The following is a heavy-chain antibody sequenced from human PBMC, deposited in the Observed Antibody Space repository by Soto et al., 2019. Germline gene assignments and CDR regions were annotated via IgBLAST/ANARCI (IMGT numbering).Heavy chain of an antibody. CDR1: GGSFSGYY. CDR2: INHSGST. Sequence: ETLSLTCAVYGGSFSGYYWSWIRQPPGKGLEWIGEINHSGSTNYNPSLKSRVTISVDTSKNQFSLKLSSVTAADTAVYYCARKNGYQLPNYYYYMDVWGKGTTVTVSS. CDR3: ARKNGYQLPNYYYYMDV. D-gene: IGHD2-2*01. V-gene: IGHV4-34*01. J-gene: IGHJ6*03.